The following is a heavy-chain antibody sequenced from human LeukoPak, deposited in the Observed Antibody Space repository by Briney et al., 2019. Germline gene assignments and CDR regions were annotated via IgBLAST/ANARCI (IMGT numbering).Heavy chain of an antibody. CDR2: IYSGGST. D-gene: IGHD2-15*01. Sequence: GGSLRLSCAASGFTVSSNYMSWVRQAPGKGLEWVSVIYSGGSTYYADSVKGRFTISGDNSKNTLYLQMNSLRAEDTAVYYCARGRGAAAPYYFDYWGQGTLVTVSS. J-gene: IGHJ4*02. CDR1: GFTVSSNY. CDR3: ARGRGAAAPYYFDY. V-gene: IGHV3-53*01.